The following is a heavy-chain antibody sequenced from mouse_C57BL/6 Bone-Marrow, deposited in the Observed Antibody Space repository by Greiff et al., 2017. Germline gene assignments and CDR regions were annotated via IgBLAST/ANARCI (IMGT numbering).Heavy chain of an antibody. Sequence: EVQGVESGGDLVKPGGSLKLSCAASGFTFSSYGMSWVRQTPDKRLEWVATISSGGSYTYYPDSVKGRFTISRDNAKNTLYLQMSSLKSEDTAMYYCARRWLGKDDAMDYWGQGTSVTVSS. J-gene: IGHJ4*01. V-gene: IGHV5-6*01. D-gene: IGHD2-3*01. CDR2: ISSGGSYT. CDR3: ARRWLGKDDAMDY. CDR1: GFTFSSYG.